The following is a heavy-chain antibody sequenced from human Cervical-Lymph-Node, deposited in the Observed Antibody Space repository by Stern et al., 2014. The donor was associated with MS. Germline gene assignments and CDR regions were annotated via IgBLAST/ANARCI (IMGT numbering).Heavy chain of an antibody. CDR3: AREGFCSGSTCYSTNY. CDR1: GYTFIAYY. J-gene: IGHJ4*02. CDR2: INHNSGGT. Sequence: QVQLVQSGAEVKKPGASVKVSCKASGYTFIAYYLHWVRQAPGQGLEWMGWINHNSGGTKYAQKFQGWVTMTRDTSISTAYMELSRLRSDDTAVYYCAREGFCSGSTCYSTNYWGQGTPVTVSS. V-gene: IGHV1-2*04. D-gene: IGHD2-15*01.